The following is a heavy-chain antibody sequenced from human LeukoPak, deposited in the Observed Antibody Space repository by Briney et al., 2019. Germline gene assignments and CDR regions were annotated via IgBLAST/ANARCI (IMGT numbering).Heavy chain of an antibody. CDR3: ARMATANIPFDY. CDR2: VIPILGIA. Sequence: SVKVSCKASGGTFSSYAISWVRQAPGQGLEWMGRVIPILGIANYAQKFQGRVTITADKSTSTAYMELSSLRSEDTAVYYCARMATANIPFDYWGQGTLVTVSS. J-gene: IGHJ4*02. CDR1: GGTFSSYA. V-gene: IGHV1-69*04. D-gene: IGHD5-24*01.